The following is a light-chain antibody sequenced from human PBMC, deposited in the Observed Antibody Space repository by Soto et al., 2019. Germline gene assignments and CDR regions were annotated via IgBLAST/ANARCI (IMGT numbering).Light chain of an antibody. CDR3: QQYYGGPIT. Sequence: DIVMTQSPDSLAVSLGERATVNCKSSQSVLSRSNNKNYLAWFQQKPGQPPKLLIYWASTRESGVPDRLGGSGSGTDFTLTISSLQAEDVAVYYCQQYYGGPITFGQGTRLEIK. CDR2: WAS. V-gene: IGKV4-1*01. CDR1: QSVLSRSNNKNY. J-gene: IGKJ5*01.